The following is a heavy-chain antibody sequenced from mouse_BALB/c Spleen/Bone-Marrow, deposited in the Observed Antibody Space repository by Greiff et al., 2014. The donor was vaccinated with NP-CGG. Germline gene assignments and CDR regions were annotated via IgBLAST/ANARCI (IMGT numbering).Heavy chain of an antibody. CDR2: ISSYYGDA. J-gene: IGHJ4*01. CDR1: GYTFTDYA. V-gene: IGHV1-67*01. CDR3: ASSGKVQNAMDY. D-gene: IGHD2-14*01. Sequence: QVQLQQSGAELVRPGVSVKISCKASGYTFTDYAVHWVKQSHTKGLEWIGLISSYYGDATYNQKFKGKATMTVDKSSSTAFLELARLTTEDSAIYYCASSGKVQNAMDYWGQGTSVTVSS.